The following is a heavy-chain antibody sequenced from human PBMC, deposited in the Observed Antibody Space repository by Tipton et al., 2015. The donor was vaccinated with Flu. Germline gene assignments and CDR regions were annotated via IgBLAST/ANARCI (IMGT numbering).Heavy chain of an antibody. CDR2: IFHTGST. J-gene: IGHJ4*02. CDR3: ARDPSLGMPDYLDF. CDR1: GDSISSDYY. D-gene: IGHD2-2*01. V-gene: IGHV4-38-2*02. Sequence: TLSLTCTISGDSISSDYYWGWIRQPPGKGLEWIGNIFHTGSTYHNPSLKSRVTISINTSKNQFSLKVFSVTAADTAVYYCARDPSLGMPDYLDFWGQGTLVTTSS.